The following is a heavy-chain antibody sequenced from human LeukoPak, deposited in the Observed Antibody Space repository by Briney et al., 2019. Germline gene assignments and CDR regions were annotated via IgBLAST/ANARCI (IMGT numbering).Heavy chain of an antibody. D-gene: IGHD3-22*01. V-gene: IGHV4-30-2*01. CDR2: IYHSGST. CDR1: GGSISSGGYS. J-gene: IGHJ4*02. Sequence: PSETLSLTCAVSGGSISSGGYSGSWIRQPPGKGLEWIGYIYHSGSTYYNPSLKSRVTISVDRSKNQFSLKLSSVTAADTAVYYCARGLYRGLYDSSGYPFDYWGQGTLVTVSS. CDR3: ARGLYRGLYDSSGYPFDY.